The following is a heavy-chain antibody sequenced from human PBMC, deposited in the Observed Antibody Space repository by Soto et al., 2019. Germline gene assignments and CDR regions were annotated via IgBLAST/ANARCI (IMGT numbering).Heavy chain of an antibody. Sequence: EVQLVESGGGLVQPGGSLRLTCAASGFAFSSYWMHWVRQAPGKGLVWVSHIKTDGSSTSYADSVKGRFTISRDNAKNTLYLQMNSLRVEDTAVYYCSTLVVPGVPLSYWGQGTLVTVSS. V-gene: IGHV3-74*01. CDR2: IKTDGSST. CDR3: STLVVPGVPLSY. D-gene: IGHD2-2*01. CDR1: GFAFSSYW. J-gene: IGHJ1*01.